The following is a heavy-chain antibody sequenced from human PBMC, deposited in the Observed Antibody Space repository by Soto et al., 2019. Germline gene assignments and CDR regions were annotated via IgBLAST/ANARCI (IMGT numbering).Heavy chain of an antibody. CDR3: ARGPSDYYGSGSYYNEISFDY. V-gene: IGHV4-31*03. CDR1: GGSISSGGYY. J-gene: IGHJ4*01. Sequence: PSETLSLTCTVSGGSISSGGYYWSWIRQHPGKGLEWIGYIYYSGSTYYNPSLKSRVTISVDTSKNQFSLKLSSVTAADTAVYYCARGPSDYYGSGSYYNEISFDYWGHGSLVTVSS. D-gene: IGHD3-10*01. CDR2: IYYSGST.